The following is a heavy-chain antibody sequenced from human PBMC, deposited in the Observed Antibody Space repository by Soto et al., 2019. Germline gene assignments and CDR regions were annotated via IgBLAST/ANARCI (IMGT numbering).Heavy chain of an antibody. J-gene: IGHJ5*02. V-gene: IGHV3-74*01. CDR3: ARGYYYDSSGYRSNWFDP. D-gene: IGHD3-22*01. CDR2: INRDGSST. Sequence: EVQLVESGGGLVQPGGSLRLSCAASGFTFSSYWMHWVRQAPGKGLVWVSRINRDGSSTSYADSVKGRFTISRDNAKNTLYLQMNSLRAEDTAVYYCARGYYYDSSGYRSNWFDPWGQGTLVTVSS. CDR1: GFTFSSYW.